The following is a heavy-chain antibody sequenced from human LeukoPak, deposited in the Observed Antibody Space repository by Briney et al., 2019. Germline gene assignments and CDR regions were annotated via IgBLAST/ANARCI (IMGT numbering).Heavy chain of an antibody. CDR3: ARDPGYSNSPYYLDY. J-gene: IGHJ4*02. CDR2: IGTSGSHI. CDR1: GFIFTDYY. D-gene: IGHD5-12*01. Sequence: GGSLRLSCAASGFIFTDYYMSWIRQAPGKGLEWVSPIGTSGSHIYYADSVKGRFTTSRDNAKNSLYLQMNSLRAEDTAVFYCARDPGYSNSPYYLDYWGQGTLVTVSS. V-gene: IGHV3-11*04.